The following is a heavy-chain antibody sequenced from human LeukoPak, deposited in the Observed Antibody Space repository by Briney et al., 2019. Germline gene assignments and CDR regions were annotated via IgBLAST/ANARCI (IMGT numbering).Heavy chain of an antibody. V-gene: IGHV3-23*01. D-gene: IGHD2-15*01. J-gene: IGHJ6*03. CDR3: AKGPAASTPYYYYMDV. Sequence: GGSLRLSCAASGFTFSSYAMSWVRQAPGKGLEWVSAISGSGGSTYYADSVKGRFTISRDNSKNTLYLQMNSLRAEDTAVYYCAKGPAASTPYYYYMDVWGKGTTVTVSS. CDR1: GFTFSSYA. CDR2: ISGSGGST.